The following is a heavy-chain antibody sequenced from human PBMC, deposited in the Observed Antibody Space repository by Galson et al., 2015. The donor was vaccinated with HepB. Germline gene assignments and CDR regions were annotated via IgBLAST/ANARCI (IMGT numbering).Heavy chain of an antibody. V-gene: IGHV3-48*03. CDR3: ARGPYGSGTFNWFDH. CDR2: TNSGGTTL. J-gene: IGHJ5*02. Sequence: SLRLSCAASGFIFSNYEMNWVRQAPGRGPEWISYTNSGGTTLSYADSVRGRFTIASDDAINSLILQMNSPRADDTALYYCARGPYGSGTFNWFDHWGQGTLVAVSS. D-gene: IGHD3-10*01. CDR1: GFIFSNYE.